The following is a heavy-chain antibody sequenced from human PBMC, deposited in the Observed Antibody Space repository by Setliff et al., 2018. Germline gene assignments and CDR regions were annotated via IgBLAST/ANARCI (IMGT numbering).Heavy chain of an antibody. CDR3: ARRPISMAGYRKSAFDI. J-gene: IGHJ3*02. D-gene: IGHD6-19*01. Sequence: GASVKVSCKASGNTFGSFSITWVRQAPGQGLEWMGWVSTYNGDTKYAQNFRGRVTMTTDISTSTAYMELRTLGSDDTAAYFCARRPISMAGYRKSAFDIWGQGTMVTVSS. V-gene: IGHV1-18*01. CDR1: GNTFGSFS. CDR2: VSTYNGDT.